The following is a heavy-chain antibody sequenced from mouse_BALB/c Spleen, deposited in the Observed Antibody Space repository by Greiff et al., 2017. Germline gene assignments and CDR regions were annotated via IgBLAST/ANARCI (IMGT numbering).Heavy chain of an antibody. J-gene: IGHJ3*01. CDR3: ARVRAWFAY. V-gene: IGHV1-7*01. Sequence: VQLQQSGAELAKPGASVKMSCKASGYTFTSYWMHWVKQRPGQGLEWIGYINPSTGYTEYNQKFKDKATLTADKSSSTAYMQLSSLTSEDSAVYYCARVRAWFAYWGQGTLVTVSA. CDR2: INPSTGYT. D-gene: IGHD3-1*01. CDR1: GYTFTSYW.